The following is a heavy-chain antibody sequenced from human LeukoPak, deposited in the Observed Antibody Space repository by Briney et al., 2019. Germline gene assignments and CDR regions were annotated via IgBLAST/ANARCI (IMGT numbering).Heavy chain of an antibody. CDR1: GYSFTSYW. J-gene: IGHJ4*02. CDR2: IYPGDSDT. CDR3: ARRGEAMDPFDY. V-gene: IGHV5-51*01. D-gene: IGHD5-18*01. Sequence: GESLKISCRDPGYSFTSYWIGWVRQMPGKGLEWMGIIYPGDSDTRYSPSFQGQVTISADKSINTAYPQWSSLKASDTAIYCCARRGEAMDPFDYWGQGTLVTVPS.